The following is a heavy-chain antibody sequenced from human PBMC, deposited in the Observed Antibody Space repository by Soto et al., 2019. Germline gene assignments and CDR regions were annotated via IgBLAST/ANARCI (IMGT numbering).Heavy chain of an antibody. CDR1: GGSFSSAGYC. D-gene: IGHD1-26*01. Sequence: QVQLQESGPGLVKPSQTLSLTCTVSGGSFSSAGYCWSWIRQHPGEGLEWIGLMYGSGSTSYNPSLKSRVTISVDTSTNQFSLELRSVTAADTAVYYCARGGDTTKVDYWGQGTLVTVSS. V-gene: IGHV4-31*03. CDR3: ARGGDTTKVDY. J-gene: IGHJ4*02. CDR2: MYGSGST.